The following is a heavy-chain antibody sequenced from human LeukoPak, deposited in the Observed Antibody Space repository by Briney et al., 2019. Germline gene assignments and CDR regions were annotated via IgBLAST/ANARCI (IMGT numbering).Heavy chain of an antibody. CDR3: ARARPDIVVVVAATNGPDAFDI. J-gene: IGHJ3*02. Sequence: SVKVSCKAAGGTFSSYAISWVRQAPGQGLEWMGGIIPIFGTANYAQKLQGRGTITADESTSTAYMELSSLRSEDTAVYYCARARPDIVVVVAATNGPDAFDIWGQGTMVTVSS. CDR2: IIPIFGTA. CDR1: GGTFSSYA. D-gene: IGHD2-15*01. V-gene: IGHV1-69*01.